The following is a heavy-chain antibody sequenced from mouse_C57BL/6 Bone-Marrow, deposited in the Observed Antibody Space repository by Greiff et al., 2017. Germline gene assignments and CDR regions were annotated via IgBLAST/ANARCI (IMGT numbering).Heavy chain of an antibody. CDR3: TTGDYGSSSLFDY. CDR1: GFNIKDDY. V-gene: IGHV14-4*01. D-gene: IGHD1-1*01. Sequence: VQLQQSGAELVRPGASVKLSCTASGFNIKDDYMHWVKQRPEQGLEWIGWIDPENGDTEYASKFQGKATITADTSSNTAYLQLSSLTSEDTAVYYFTTGDYGSSSLFDYWGQGTTLTVSS. CDR2: IDPENGDT. J-gene: IGHJ2*01.